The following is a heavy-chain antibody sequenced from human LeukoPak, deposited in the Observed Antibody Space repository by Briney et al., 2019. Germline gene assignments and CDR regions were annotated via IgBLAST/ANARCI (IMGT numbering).Heavy chain of an antibody. CDR2: ISTSGSTI. Sequence: PGGSLRLSCAASGFTFSDYYMTWIRQAPGKGLEWVSYISTSGSTIYYADSMKGRFTISRDNAKNSLYLQMNSLRAEDTAVYYCARGGDYSNYYWFDPWGQGTLVTVSS. J-gene: IGHJ5*02. CDR3: ARGGDYSNYYWFDP. D-gene: IGHD4-11*01. CDR1: GFTFSDYY. V-gene: IGHV3-11*01.